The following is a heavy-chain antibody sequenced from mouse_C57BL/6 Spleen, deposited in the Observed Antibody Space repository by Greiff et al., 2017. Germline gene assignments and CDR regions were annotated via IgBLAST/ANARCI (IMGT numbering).Heavy chain of an antibody. CDR1: GYTFTDYY. D-gene: IGHD2-1*01. CDR2: INPNNGGT. J-gene: IGHJ3*01. CDR3: ARDGNYGGWFAY. Sequence: EVQLQQSGPELVKPGASVKISCKASGYTFTDYYMNWVKQSHGKSLEWIGDINPNNGGTSYNQKFTGKATLTVDKSSSTAYMELRSLTSEDSAVYYCARDGNYGGWFAYWGQGTLVTVSA. V-gene: IGHV1-26*01.